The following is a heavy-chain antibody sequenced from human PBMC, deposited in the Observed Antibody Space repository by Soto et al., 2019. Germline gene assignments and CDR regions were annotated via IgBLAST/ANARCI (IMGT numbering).Heavy chain of an antibody. V-gene: IGHV1-18*01. CDR1: GYTFTSYG. J-gene: IGHJ5*02. Sequence: QVQLVQSGAEVKKPGASVKVSCKASGYTFTSYGISWVRQAPGQGLEWMGWISAYNGNTNYAQKLQGRVTMTTDTSTSTAHRELRSLRSDDTAVYYCARTRLTAGVIAGGWFDPWGQGTLVTVSS. CDR3: ARTRLTAGVIAGGWFDP. D-gene: IGHD6-13*01. CDR2: ISAYNGNT.